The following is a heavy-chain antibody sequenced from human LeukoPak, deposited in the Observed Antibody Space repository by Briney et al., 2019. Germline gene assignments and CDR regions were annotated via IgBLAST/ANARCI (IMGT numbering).Heavy chain of an antibody. Sequence: PGGSLRLSCAASGFTFSSYAMNWVRQAPGKGLEWVGRIKSKTDGGTTDYAAPVKGRFTISRDDSKNTLYLQVNSLKTEDTAVYYCTTEGSSGYDAFDIWGQGTMVTVSS. CDR2: IKSKTDGGTT. D-gene: IGHD3-22*01. CDR1: GFTFSSYA. CDR3: TTEGSSGYDAFDI. J-gene: IGHJ3*02. V-gene: IGHV3-15*07.